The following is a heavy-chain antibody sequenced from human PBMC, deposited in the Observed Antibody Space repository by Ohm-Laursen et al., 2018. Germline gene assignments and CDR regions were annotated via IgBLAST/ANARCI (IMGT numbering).Heavy chain of an antibody. D-gene: IGHD5-24*01. J-gene: IGHJ6*02. CDR3: AKDSVEMATKGTFMDV. Sequence: SLRLSCAASGFTFSSYGMHWVRQAPGKGLEWVAVISYDGSNKYYADSVKGRFTISRDNSKNTLYLQMNSLRAEDTAMYYCAKDSVEMATKGTFMDVWGQGTTVTVSS. V-gene: IGHV3-30*18. CDR1: GFTFSSYG. CDR2: ISYDGSNK.